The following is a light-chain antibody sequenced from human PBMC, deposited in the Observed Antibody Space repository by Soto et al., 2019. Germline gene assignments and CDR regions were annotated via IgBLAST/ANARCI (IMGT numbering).Light chain of an antibody. CDR1: QYISSW. CDR2: KGS. V-gene: IGKV1-5*03. Sequence: DIQMTQSPSTLSASIGDRVTITCRASQYISSWLAWYQQTPGKAPKLLIYKGSTVESGVTSRFNGSGSGTEFSLTISTLQPDDFATYYCQQYNSLSGTFGQGTKVEIK. CDR3: QQYNSLSGT. J-gene: IGKJ1*01.